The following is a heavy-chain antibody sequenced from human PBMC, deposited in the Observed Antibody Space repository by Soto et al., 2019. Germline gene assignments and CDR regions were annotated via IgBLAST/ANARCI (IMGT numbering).Heavy chain of an antibody. V-gene: IGHV4-31*03. CDR2: IYYSGST. CDR3: ASSIAVAGITNWFDP. D-gene: IGHD6-19*01. Sequence: TLSLTCTVSGGSISSGGYYWSWIRQHPGKGLEWIGYIYYSGSTYYNPSLKSRVTISVDTSKNQFSLKLSSVTAADTAVYYCASSIAVAGITNWFDPWGQGTLVTVSS. J-gene: IGHJ5*02. CDR1: GGSISSGGYY.